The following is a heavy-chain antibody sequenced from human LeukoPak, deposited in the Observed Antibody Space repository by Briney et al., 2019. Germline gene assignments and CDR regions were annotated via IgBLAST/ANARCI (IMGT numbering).Heavy chain of an antibody. J-gene: IGHJ4*02. CDR3: ARHESDYGDYSTFDS. D-gene: IGHD4-17*01. CDR1: GGSMSSYY. CDR2: IFYSGSI. V-gene: IGHV4-59*08. Sequence: ASETLSLTCTVSGGSMSSYYWSWIRQPPGKGLQWIGYIFYSGSINYNPSLKSRVTISVDTSKNQFSLKLCSVTAADTAVYYCARHESDYGDYSTFDSWGQGTLVTVSS.